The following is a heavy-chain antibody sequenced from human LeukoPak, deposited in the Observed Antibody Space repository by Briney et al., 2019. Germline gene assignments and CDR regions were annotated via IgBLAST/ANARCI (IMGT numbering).Heavy chain of an antibody. J-gene: IGHJ6*04. CDR2: IYHSGST. Sequence: SGTLSLTCAVSGGSISSSNWWSWVRQPPGKELEWIGEIYHSGSTNYNPSLKSRVTISVDKSKNQFSLKLSSVTAADTAVYYCARGQTVPAATDYYYYGMDVWGKGTTVTVSS. CDR1: GGSISSSNW. D-gene: IGHD2-2*01. V-gene: IGHV4-4*02. CDR3: ARGQTVPAATDYYYYGMDV.